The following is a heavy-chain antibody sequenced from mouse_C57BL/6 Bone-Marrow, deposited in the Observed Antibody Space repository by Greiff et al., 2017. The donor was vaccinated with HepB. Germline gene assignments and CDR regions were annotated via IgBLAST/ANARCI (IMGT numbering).Heavy chain of an antibody. D-gene: IGHD1-1*01. J-gene: IGHJ4*01. CDR2: IDPSDSYT. V-gene: IGHV1-59*01. Sequence: QVQLQQPGAELVRPGPSVKLSCKASGYTFTSYWMHWVKQRPGQGLEWIGVIDPSDSYTNYNQKFKGKATLTVDTSSSTAYMQLSSLTSEDSAVYYCASPIPLYYGSSYDYAMDYWGQGTSVTVSS. CDR3: ASPIPLYYGSSYDYAMDY. CDR1: GYTFTSYW.